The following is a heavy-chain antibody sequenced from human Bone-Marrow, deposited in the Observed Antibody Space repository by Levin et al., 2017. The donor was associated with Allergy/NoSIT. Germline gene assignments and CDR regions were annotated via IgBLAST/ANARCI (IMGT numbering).Heavy chain of an antibody. D-gene: IGHD2-2*01. J-gene: IGHJ6*03. CDR3: ATNQGLVVPAAPTYYYYYYYMDV. CDR1: GYSFTSYW. CDR2: IDPSDSYT. Sequence: ASVKVSCKGSGYSFTSYWISWVRQMPGKGLEWMGRIDPSDSYTNYSPSFQGHVTISADKSISTAYLQWSSLKASDTAMYYCATNQGLVVPAAPTYYYYYYYMDVWGKGTTVTVSS. V-gene: IGHV5-10-1*01.